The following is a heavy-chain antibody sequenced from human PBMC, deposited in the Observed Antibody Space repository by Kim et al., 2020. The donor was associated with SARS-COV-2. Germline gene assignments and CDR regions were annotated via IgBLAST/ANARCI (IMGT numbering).Heavy chain of an antibody. J-gene: IGHJ3*02. D-gene: IGHD1-1*01. V-gene: IGHV3-11*05. CDR3: VREGLGTTGRTALYAFD. CDR2: ISSSGTNT. CDR1: GFTFSHHY. Sequence: GGSLRLSCAASGFTFSHHYMSWVRQAPGKGLEWVSCISSSGTNTDYADSVKGRFTISRDNAKNSLYLQMNSLRAEDTAVYHCVREGLGTTGRTALYAFD.